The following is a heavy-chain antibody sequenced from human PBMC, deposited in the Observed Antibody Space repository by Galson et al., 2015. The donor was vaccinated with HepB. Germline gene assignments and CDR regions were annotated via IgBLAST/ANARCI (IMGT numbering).Heavy chain of an antibody. CDR3: ARQAYCCGDCYPGDAFDI. CDR2: IHPGDSDS. J-gene: IGHJ3*02. CDR1: GYSFTSYW. V-gene: IGHV5-51*01. Sequence: QSGAEVKKPGESLKISCKGSGYSFTSYWIGWVRQMPGKGLEWMGIIHPGDSDSRYSPSFQGQVTISADKSISTAYLQWSSLKASDTAMYYCARQAYCCGDCYPGDAFDIWGQGTMVTVSS. D-gene: IGHD2-21*02.